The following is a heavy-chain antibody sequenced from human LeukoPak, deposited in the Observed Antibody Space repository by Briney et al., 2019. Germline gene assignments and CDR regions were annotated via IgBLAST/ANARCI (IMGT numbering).Heavy chain of an antibody. V-gene: IGHV3-21*05. CDR2: ISSSSSYI. Sequence: PGGSLRLSCAASGFTFSSYSMNWVRQAPGKGLEWVSYISSSSSYIYYADSVKGRFTISRDNAKNSLYLQMNSLRAEDTAVYYCARDEGDTTRDWEYWGQGTLVTVSS. CDR3: ARDEGDTTRDWEY. CDR1: GFTFSSYS. D-gene: IGHD1-26*01. J-gene: IGHJ4*02.